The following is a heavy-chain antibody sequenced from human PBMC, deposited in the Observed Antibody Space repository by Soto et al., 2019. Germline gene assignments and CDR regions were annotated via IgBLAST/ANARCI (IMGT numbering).Heavy chain of an antibody. D-gene: IGHD2-15*01. Sequence: QVQLVESGGGVVQPGRSLRLSCAASGFTFSSYGMHWVRQAPGKGLEWVAVIWYDGSNKYYADSVKGRFTISRDNSKNTLYLQMNSLRDEDTAVYYCARRSSCSGGSCYLDDDAFDIWGQGTMVTVSS. J-gene: IGHJ3*02. CDR2: IWYDGSNK. CDR3: ARRSSCSGGSCYLDDDAFDI. V-gene: IGHV3-33*01. CDR1: GFTFSSYG.